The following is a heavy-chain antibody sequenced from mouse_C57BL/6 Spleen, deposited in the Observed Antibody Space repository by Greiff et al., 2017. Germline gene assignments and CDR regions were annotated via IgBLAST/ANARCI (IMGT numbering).Heavy chain of an antibody. J-gene: IGHJ4*01. CDR1: GFTFSSYG. CDR2: ISSGGSYT. Sequence: EVKLMESGGGLVKPGGSLKLSCAASGFTFSSYGMSWVRQTPDKRLEWVATISSGGSYTYYPDSVKGRFTISRDNAKNTLYLQMSSLKSEDTAMYYCANYYGSNYAMDYWGQGTSVTVSS. D-gene: IGHD1-1*01. V-gene: IGHV5-6*03. CDR3: ANYYGSNYAMDY.